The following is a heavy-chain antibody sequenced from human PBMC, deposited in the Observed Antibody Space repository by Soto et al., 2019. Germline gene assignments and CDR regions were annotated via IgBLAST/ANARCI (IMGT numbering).Heavy chain of an antibody. CDR3: ARDLITMVRGVYNWFDP. Sequence: ASVKVSCKASGYTFTSYAMHWVRQAPGQRLEWMGWINAGNGNTKYSQKFQGRVTITRDTSASTAYMELSSLRSEDTAVYYCARDLITMVRGVYNWFDPWGQGTLVTVSS. CDR2: INAGNGNT. CDR1: GYTFTSYA. D-gene: IGHD3-10*01. V-gene: IGHV1-3*01. J-gene: IGHJ5*02.